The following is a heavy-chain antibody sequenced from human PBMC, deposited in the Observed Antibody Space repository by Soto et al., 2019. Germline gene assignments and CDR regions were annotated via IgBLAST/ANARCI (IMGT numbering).Heavy chain of an antibody. Sequence: GGSLRLSCAASGFTFSSYAMHWVRQAPGKGLEWVAVISYDGSNKYYADSVKGRFTISRDNSKNTLYLQMNSLRAEDTAVYYCARDNWNYDAFEIWGQGTMVTVSS. J-gene: IGHJ3*02. CDR1: GFTFSSYA. CDR2: ISYDGSNK. D-gene: IGHD1-7*01. CDR3: ARDNWNYDAFEI. V-gene: IGHV3-30-3*01.